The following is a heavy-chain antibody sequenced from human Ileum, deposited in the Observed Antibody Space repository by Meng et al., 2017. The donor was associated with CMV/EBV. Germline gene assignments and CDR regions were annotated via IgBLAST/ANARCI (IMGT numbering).Heavy chain of an antibody. CDR2: IYDDGST. V-gene: IGHV3-66*01. J-gene: IGHJ4*02. Sequence: EWQLVESGGGLVQPGGSLRLSCAASGFTVSSNYMTWVRQAPGRGLEWISVIYDDGSTYSADSVKDRFTISRDISKNTLYLQMKNLRAEDTAIYYCAGGWGAYWGQGTLVTRLL. CDR1: GFTVSSNY. D-gene: IGHD3-16*01. CDR3: AGGWGAY.